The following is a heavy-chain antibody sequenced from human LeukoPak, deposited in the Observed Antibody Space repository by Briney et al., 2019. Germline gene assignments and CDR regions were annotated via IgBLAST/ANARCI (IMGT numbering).Heavy chain of an antibody. V-gene: IGHV4-39*01. D-gene: IGHD3-22*01. J-gene: IGHJ4*02. CDR1: GGSISTNNRY. CDR2: IYYTGST. CDR3: ARADYYDSGGTFDY. Sequence: SETLSLTCTVSGGSISTNNRYWGWIRQPPGKGLEWIGSIYYTGSTFYNPSLKSRVTISVDTSKNQFSLKLSSVTAADTAVYYCARADYYDSGGTFDYWGQGTLVTVSS.